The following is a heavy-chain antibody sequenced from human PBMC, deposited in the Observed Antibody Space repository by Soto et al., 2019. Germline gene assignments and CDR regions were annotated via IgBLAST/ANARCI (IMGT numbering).Heavy chain of an antibody. V-gene: IGHV3-23*01. CDR1: GFTFNSYA. D-gene: IGHD1-20*01. CDR2: ISGDGAVT. J-gene: IGHJ4*02. CDR3: AKAPVTDRPDAR. Sequence: GGSLRLSCAASGFTFNSYAMTWVRQAPGKGLEWVSAISGDGAVTFYVDSVRGRFTTTRDNSKNTLYLQMNSLRAEDTAVYYCAKAPVTDRPDARWGQGTLVTVSS.